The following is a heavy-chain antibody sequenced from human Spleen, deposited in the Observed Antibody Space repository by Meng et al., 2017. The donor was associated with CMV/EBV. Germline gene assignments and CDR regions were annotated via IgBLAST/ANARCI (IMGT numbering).Heavy chain of an antibody. J-gene: IGHJ3*02. V-gene: IGHV3-23*03. CDR1: GFTFSSYA. CDR3: ARDSCSSTSCYGAFDI. CDR2: IYSGGSST. Sequence: GESLKSSCAASGFTFSSYAMSWVRQAPGKGLEWVSVIYSGGSSTYYADSVKGRFTISRDNSKNTLYLQMNSLRAEDTAVYYCARDSCSSTSCYGAFDIWGQGTMVTVSS. D-gene: IGHD2-2*01.